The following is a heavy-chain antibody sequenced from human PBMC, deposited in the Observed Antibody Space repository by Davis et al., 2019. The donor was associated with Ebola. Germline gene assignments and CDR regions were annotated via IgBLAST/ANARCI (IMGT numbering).Heavy chain of an antibody. J-gene: IGHJ6*02. V-gene: IGHV3-48*02. CDR2: ISSSSSTI. CDR1: GFTFSSYS. D-gene: IGHD3-22*01. CDR3: ASRSGSYYYGMDV. Sequence: GESLKISCAASGFTFSSYSMNWVRQAPGKGLEWVSYISSSSSTIYYADSVKGRFTISRDNAKNSLYLQMNSLRDEDTAVYYCASRSGSYYYGMDVWGQGTTVTVSS.